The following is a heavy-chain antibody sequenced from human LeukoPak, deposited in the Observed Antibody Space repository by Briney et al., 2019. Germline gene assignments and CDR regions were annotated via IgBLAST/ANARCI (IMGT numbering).Heavy chain of an antibody. CDR2: INPSGGST. CDR1: GGSFSNYA. V-gene: IGHV1-46*01. J-gene: IGHJ4*02. Sequence: ASVKVSCTASGGSFSNYAISWVRQAPGQGLEWMGIINPSGGSTSYAQKFQGRVTMTRDTSTSTVYMELSSLRSEDTAVYYCARGGIVIAVAVGENFDYWGQGTLVTVSS. CDR3: ARGGIVIAVAVGENFDY. D-gene: IGHD6-19*01.